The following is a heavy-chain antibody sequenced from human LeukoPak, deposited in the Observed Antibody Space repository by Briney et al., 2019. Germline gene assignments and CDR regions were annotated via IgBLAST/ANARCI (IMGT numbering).Heavy chain of an antibody. CDR2: IYSGGST. V-gene: IGHV3-66*02. D-gene: IGHD5-24*01. Sequence: GGSLRLSCAASGFTVSSNYMSWVRQAPGKGLEWVSVIYSGGSTYYADSVKGRFTISRDNSKNTLYLQMNSLRAEDTAVYYCARPDHGMATITGWGQGTLVTVSS. J-gene: IGHJ4*02. CDR3: ARPDHGMATITG. CDR1: GFTVSSNY.